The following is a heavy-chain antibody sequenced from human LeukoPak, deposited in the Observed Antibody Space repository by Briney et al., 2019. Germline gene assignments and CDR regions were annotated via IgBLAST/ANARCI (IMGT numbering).Heavy chain of an antibody. CDR1: GYTFTSYG. Sequence: ASVKVSCKASGYTFTSYGISWVRQAPGQGLEWMGWISAYNGNTNYAQKLQGRVTMTTDTSTSTAYMELRSLRSDDAAVYYCARASRYVYPGANFDYWGQGTLVTVSS. J-gene: IGHJ4*02. CDR2: ISAYNGNT. D-gene: IGHD2-2*01. CDR3: ARASRYVYPGANFDY. V-gene: IGHV1-18*01.